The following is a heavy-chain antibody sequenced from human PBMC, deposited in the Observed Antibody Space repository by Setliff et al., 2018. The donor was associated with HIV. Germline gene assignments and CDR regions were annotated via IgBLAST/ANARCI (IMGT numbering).Heavy chain of an antibody. J-gene: IGHJ4*02. CDR3: AKELGFWSGYSGPPLAY. V-gene: IGHV3-23*01. CDR1: GFTFSSYE. CDR2: ISWKSGSL. D-gene: IGHD3-3*01. Sequence: GGSLRLSCAASGFTFSSYEMDWFRQAPGKGLEWVSGISWKSGSLGYTDSVKGRFTISRDNSKNTLYLQMNSLRAEDTAVYYCAKELGFWSGYSGPPLAYWGQGTLVTVSS.